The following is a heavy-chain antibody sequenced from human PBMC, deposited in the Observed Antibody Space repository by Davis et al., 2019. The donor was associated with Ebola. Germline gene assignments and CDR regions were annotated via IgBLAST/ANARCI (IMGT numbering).Heavy chain of an antibody. J-gene: IGHJ5*02. CDR1: GASVSSVISY. CDR2: VYYSGST. Sequence: SETLSLTCTVSGASVSSVISYWSWIRQPPGKGLEWIGYVYYSGSTYYNPSLKSRVTISVDTSKNQFSLKLSSVTAADTAVYYCARGPYCSSTSCYDVVSAFDPWGQGTLVTVSS. CDR3: ARGPYCSSTSCYDVVSAFDP. V-gene: IGHV4-30-4*01. D-gene: IGHD2-2*01.